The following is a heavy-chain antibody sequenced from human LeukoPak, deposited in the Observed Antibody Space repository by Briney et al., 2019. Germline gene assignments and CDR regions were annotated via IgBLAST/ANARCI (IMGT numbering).Heavy chain of an antibody. J-gene: IGHJ4*02. V-gene: IGHV4-38-2*02. CDR2: IYHSGST. Sequence: PSETLSLTCTVSGYSISSGYYWGWIRQPPGKGLEWTGSIYHSGSTYYNPSLKSRVTISVDTSKNQFSLKLSSVTAADTAVYYCARDRSVTPISYFDYWGQGTLVTVSS. CDR1: GYSISSGYY. CDR3: ARDRSVTPISYFDY. D-gene: IGHD2-21*02.